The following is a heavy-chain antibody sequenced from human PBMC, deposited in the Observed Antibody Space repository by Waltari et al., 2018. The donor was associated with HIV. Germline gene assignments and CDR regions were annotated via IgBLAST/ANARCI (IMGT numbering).Heavy chain of an antibody. CDR1: GFTFSFSSYT. CDR2: ISRSSSFI. J-gene: IGHJ3*02. CDR3: AREDYSGYVGHAFDI. V-gene: IGHV3-21*01. D-gene: IGHD5-12*01. Sequence: QLVESGGGLVKPGGSLRLSCGASGFTFSFSSYTMNWVRQAPGKGRGWVASISRSSSFIYSADSVKGRFTISRDNVKNSLYLQMNSLKTEDTAVYYCAREDYSGYVGHAFDIWGQGTMVTVSS.